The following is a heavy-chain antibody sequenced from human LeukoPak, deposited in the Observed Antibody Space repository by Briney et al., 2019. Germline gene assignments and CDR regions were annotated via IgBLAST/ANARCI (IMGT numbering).Heavy chain of an antibody. D-gene: IGHD3-16*01. CDR1: GGSFSGHY. Sequence: SETLSLTCAVYGGSFSGHYWSWIRQPPGKGLEWIGEINHSGSTNYNPSLKSRVTISVDTSKNQFSLKLSSVTAADTAVYYCARGRGSRYYFDYWGQGTLVTVSS. CDR3: ARGRGSRYYFDY. V-gene: IGHV4-34*01. J-gene: IGHJ4*02. CDR2: INHSGST.